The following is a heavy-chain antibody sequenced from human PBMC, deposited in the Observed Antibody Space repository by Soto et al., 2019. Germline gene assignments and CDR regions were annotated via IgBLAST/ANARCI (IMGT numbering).Heavy chain of an antibody. Sequence: EVQLLESGGGLVQPGGSLRLSCAASGFTFSSYAMSWVRQAPGKGLEWVSIIGVGGGDRYYPESVKGRFTISRDNSRETLYLEMNSLRDEDTAVYYCARVRVGELVWGQGTLVAVSS. CDR1: GFTFSSYA. V-gene: IGHV3-23*01. D-gene: IGHD3-10*01. CDR3: ARVRVGELV. J-gene: IGHJ4*02. CDR2: IGVGGGDR.